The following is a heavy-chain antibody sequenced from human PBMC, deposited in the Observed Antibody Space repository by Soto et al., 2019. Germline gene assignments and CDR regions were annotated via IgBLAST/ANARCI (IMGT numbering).Heavy chain of an antibody. J-gene: IGHJ5*02. D-gene: IGHD1-7*01. CDR3: ARGITGTTRLSCWFDP. CDR1: GFTFSSYA. V-gene: IGHV3-30-3*01. CDR2: ISYDGSNK. Sequence: PGGSLRLSCAASGFTFSSYAMHWVRQAPGKGLEWVAVISYDGSNKYYADSVKGRFTISRDNSKNTLYLQMNSLRAEDTAVYYCARGITGTTRLSCWFDPWGQGTLVTVSS.